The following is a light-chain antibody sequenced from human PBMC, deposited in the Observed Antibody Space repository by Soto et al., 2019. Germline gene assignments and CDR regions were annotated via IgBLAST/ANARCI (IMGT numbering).Light chain of an antibody. CDR1: QTVGMW. Sequence: DIQMTQSPSTLSGSVGDRVTITCRAMQTVGMWLCGYEHKPGRAPKLLIYKASTLKSGVPSRFSGSGSGTEFTLTISSLQPDDFATYYCQHYNSYSEAFGQGTKVDIK. J-gene: IGKJ1*01. V-gene: IGKV1-5*03. CDR2: KAS. CDR3: QHYNSYSEA.